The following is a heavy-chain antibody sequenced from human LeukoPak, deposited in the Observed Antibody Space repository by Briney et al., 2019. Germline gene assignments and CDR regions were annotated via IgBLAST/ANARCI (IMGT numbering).Heavy chain of an antibody. CDR2: ISYDGNNK. D-gene: IGHD5/OR15-5a*01. Sequence: PGTSLRLSCAASGFTFSNYAMHWVRQAPGKGLEWVTVISYDGNNKYYADSVKGRFTISRDNSKNTVYLQMNSLRAEDTAVYYCASGQQCLDDWGQGTLVTVSS. CDR3: ASGQQCLDD. V-gene: IGHV3-30-3*01. J-gene: IGHJ4*02. CDR1: GFTFSNYA.